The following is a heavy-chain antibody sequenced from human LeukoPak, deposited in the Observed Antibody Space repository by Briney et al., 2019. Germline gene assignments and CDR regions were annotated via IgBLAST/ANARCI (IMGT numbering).Heavy chain of an antibody. CDR3: ARAAHYDFWSGYCFDI. D-gene: IGHD3-3*01. J-gene: IGHJ3*02. V-gene: IGHV4-30-2*01. Sequence: SETLSLTCTVSGGSISSGGYYWSWIRQPPGKGLEWIGYIYHSGSTYYNPSLKSRVTISVDRSKNQFSLNLSSVTAADTAVYYCARAAHYDFWSGYCFDIWGQGTMVTVSS. CDR2: IYHSGST. CDR1: GGSISSGGYY.